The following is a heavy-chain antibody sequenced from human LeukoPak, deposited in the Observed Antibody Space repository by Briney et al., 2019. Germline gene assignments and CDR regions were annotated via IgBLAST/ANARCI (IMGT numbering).Heavy chain of an antibody. Sequence: ASVKVSCKASGYTFTSYHMHWVRQAPGQGLEWMGIINPSGGTTNYAQKFRGRVTMTRDMSTSTVYMELSRLRSDDTAVYYCARNEYDILTGYYYPLDYWGQGTLVTVSS. CDR3: ARNEYDILTGYYYPLDY. J-gene: IGHJ4*02. D-gene: IGHD3-9*01. V-gene: IGHV1-46*01. CDR2: INPSGGTT. CDR1: GYTFTSYH.